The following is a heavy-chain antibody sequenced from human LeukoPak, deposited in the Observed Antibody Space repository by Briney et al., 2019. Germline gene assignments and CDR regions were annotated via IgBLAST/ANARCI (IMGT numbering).Heavy chain of an antibody. CDR2: INDSGGT. CDR1: GGSFSGYY. Sequence: SETLSLTCVFDGGSFSGYYWSWIRQPPRKGLGWIGEINDSGGTNYNPSLKSRVTISVDTSKNQFSLKMSSVTAADTAVYYCARGAPLIVVVPAAKSHRYYMDVWGKGTTVTVSS. D-gene: IGHD2-2*01. CDR3: ARGAPLIVVVPAAKSHRYYMDV. V-gene: IGHV4-34*01. J-gene: IGHJ6*03.